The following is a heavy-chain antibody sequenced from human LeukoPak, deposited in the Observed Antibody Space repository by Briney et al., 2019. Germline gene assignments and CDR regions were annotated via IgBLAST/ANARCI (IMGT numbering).Heavy chain of an antibody. CDR1: GFTFDDYA. CDR3: AKDRRTTKYSSGANWFDP. D-gene: IGHD6-19*01. J-gene: IGHJ5*02. V-gene: IGHV3-9*01. CDR2: ISWNSGSI. Sequence: GGSLRLSCAASGFTFDDYAMHWVRQAPGKGLEWVSGISWNSGSIGYADSVKGRFTISRDNAKNSLYLQMNSLRAEDTAVYYCAKDRRTTKYSSGANWFDPWGQGTLVTVSS.